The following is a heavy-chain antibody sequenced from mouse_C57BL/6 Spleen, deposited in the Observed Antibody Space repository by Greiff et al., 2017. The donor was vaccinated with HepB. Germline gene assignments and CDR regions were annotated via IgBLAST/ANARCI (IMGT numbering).Heavy chain of an antibody. V-gene: IGHV5-17*01. CDR1: GFTFSDYG. J-gene: IGHJ4*01. Sequence: EVQLKESGGGLVKPGGSLKLSCAASGFTFSDYGMHWVRQAPEKGLEWVAYISSGSSTIYYADTVKGRFTISRDNAKNTLFLQMTSLRSEDTAMYYCARLNYYGSSHYAMDYWGQGTSVTVSS. CDR2: ISSGSSTI. CDR3: ARLNYYGSSHYAMDY. D-gene: IGHD1-1*01.